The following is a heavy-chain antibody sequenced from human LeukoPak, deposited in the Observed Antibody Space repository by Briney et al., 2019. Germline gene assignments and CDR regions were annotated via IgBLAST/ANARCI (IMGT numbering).Heavy chain of an antibody. J-gene: IGHJ4*02. CDR2: ITQDGSEK. D-gene: IGHD4-17*01. V-gene: IGHV3-7*03. CDR3: SRGQTTVTN. Sequence: GGSLRLSCAASGFTFSSYGMSWVRQAPGKGLEWVAIITQDGSEKYYVDSVKGRFTISRDNAKNSLYLQMNSLRAEDTAVYFCSRGQTTVTNWGQGALVTVSS. CDR1: GFTFSSYG.